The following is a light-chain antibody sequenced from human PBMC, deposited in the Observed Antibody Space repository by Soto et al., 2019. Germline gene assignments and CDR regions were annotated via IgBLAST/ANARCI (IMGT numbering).Light chain of an antibody. CDR1: SSDIGSYNN. CDR2: DVS. V-gene: IGLV2-14*03. CDR3: SSYGASSTL. J-gene: IGLJ3*02. Sequence: QSVLTQPASLSGSPGQSITISCTGTSSDIGSYNNVSWYQQHPGKAPKLMIFDVSYRPSGISDRFSGSKSGNTASLTISGLQPEDEADYYCSSYGASSTLFGGGTKVTVL.